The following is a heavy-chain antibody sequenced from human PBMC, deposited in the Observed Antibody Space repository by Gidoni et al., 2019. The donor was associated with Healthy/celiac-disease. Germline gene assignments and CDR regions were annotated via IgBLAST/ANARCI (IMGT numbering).Heavy chain of an antibody. CDR1: GGSFSGYS. CDR3: ARGEGELLFHY. Sequence: QVQLQQWAAGLLTPSETLSLTCPVSGGSFSGYSWSWIRQPPGKGLEWIGEINHSGSTNYNPSLKSRVTISVDTSKNQFSLKLSSVTAADTAVYYCARGEGELLFHYWGQGTLVTVSS. V-gene: IGHV4-34*01. J-gene: IGHJ4*02. CDR2: INHSGST. D-gene: IGHD1-26*01.